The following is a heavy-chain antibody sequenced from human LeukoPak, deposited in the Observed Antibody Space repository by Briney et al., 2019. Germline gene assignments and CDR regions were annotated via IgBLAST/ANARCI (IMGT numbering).Heavy chain of an antibody. CDR1: GGAISSGGYY. CDR2: MFYSGGT. J-gene: IGHJ4*02. Sequence: PSETLSLTCTVSGGAISSGGYYWSWIRQHPEKGPEWIGHMFYSGGTYYNPSLKSRVSMSVDTSKNQFSLKLSSVTAADTAVYYCARVKPYYYDSSGYQGKYYFDYWGQGTLVTVSS. D-gene: IGHD3-22*01. CDR3: ARVKPYYYDSSGYQGKYYFDY. V-gene: IGHV4-31*03.